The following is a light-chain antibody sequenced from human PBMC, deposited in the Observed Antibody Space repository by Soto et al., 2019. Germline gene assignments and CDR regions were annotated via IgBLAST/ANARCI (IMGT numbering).Light chain of an antibody. CDR3: SSYTSSSSRV. CDR1: SSDVGGYNY. J-gene: IGLJ3*02. V-gene: IGLV2-14*01. Sequence: QSALTQPASVSGSPGQSITISCTGTSSDVGGYNYVSWYQQHPGKAPKLIIYEVSDRPSGVSNRFSGSKSGNTPSLTISGLQAEDEADYYCSSYTSSSSRVFGAGTKLTVL. CDR2: EVS.